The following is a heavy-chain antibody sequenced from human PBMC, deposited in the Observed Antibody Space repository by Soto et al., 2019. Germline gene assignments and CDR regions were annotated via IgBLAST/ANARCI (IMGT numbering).Heavy chain of an antibody. J-gene: IGHJ5*02. CDR3: ARGGIVVVVAVPHWFDP. D-gene: IGHD2-15*01. CDR2: IHHSGST. V-gene: IGHV4-38-2*01. Sequence: SETLSLTCAVSGDSIRSDYYWGWIRQPPGKGLEWIGSIHHSGSTYYNPSLKSRVTISVDTSKTQFSLKLSSVTAADTAVYYCARGGIVVVVAVPHWFDPWGQGTLVTVSS. CDR1: GDSIRSDYY.